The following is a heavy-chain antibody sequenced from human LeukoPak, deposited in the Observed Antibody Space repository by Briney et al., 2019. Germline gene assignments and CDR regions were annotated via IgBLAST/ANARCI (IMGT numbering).Heavy chain of an antibody. J-gene: IGHJ6*02. D-gene: IGHD3-22*01. Sequence: ASVKVSCKASGYTFTSYGISWVRQAPGQGLEWMGWISAYNGNTNYARKLQGRVTMTTDTSTSTAYMELRSLRSDDTAVYYCARDRPFNMIVVVTEDYYYGMDVWGQGTTVTVSS. CDR2: ISAYNGNT. CDR1: GYTFTSYG. V-gene: IGHV1-18*01. CDR3: ARDRPFNMIVVVTEDYYYGMDV.